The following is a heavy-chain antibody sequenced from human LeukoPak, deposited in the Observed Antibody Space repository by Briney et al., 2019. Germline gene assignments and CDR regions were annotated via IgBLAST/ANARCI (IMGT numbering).Heavy chain of an antibody. CDR2: ISSSGSTI. Sequence: GGSLRLSCAASGFTFSDYYMSWIRPAPGKGLEWVSYISSSGSTIYYADSVKGRFTISRDNAKNSLYLQMNSLRAEDTAVYYCARASLGYCSSTSCYTSEDYWGQGTLVTVSS. CDR1: GFTFSDYY. V-gene: IGHV3-11*04. D-gene: IGHD2-2*02. CDR3: ARASLGYCSSTSCYTSEDY. J-gene: IGHJ4*02.